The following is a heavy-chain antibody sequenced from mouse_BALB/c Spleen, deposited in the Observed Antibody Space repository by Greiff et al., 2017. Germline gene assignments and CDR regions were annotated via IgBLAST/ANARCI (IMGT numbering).Heavy chain of an antibody. D-gene: IGHD1-1*01. Sequence: VQVVESGPGLVAPSQSLSITCTVSGFSLTSYGVHWVRQPPGKGLEWLGVIWAGGSTNYNSALMSRLSISKDNSKSQVFLKMNSLQTDDTAMYYCARDRGSSYDYWGQGTTLTVSS. V-gene: IGHV2-9*02. CDR1: GFSLTSYG. CDR3: ARDRGSSYDY. J-gene: IGHJ2*01. CDR2: IWAGGST.